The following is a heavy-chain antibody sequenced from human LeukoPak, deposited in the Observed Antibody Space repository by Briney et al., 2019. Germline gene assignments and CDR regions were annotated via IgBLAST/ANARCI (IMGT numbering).Heavy chain of an antibody. CDR3: TRGSLRDSSSSDPAEYFQH. CDR1: GFTFSSYW. Sequence: AGGSLRLSCAASGFTFSSYWMSWVRQAPGKGLEWVANIKQDGSEKYYVDSVKGRFTISRDNAKNSLYLQMNSLRAEDTAVYYCTRGSLRDSSSSDPAEYFQHWGQGTLVTVSS. D-gene: IGHD6-6*01. V-gene: IGHV3-7*01. J-gene: IGHJ1*01. CDR2: IKQDGSEK.